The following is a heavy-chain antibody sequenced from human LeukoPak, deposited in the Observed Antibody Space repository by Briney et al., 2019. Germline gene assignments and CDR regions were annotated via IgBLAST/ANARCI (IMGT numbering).Heavy chain of an antibody. V-gene: IGHV1-2*07. CDR2: INLKSGGT. Sequence: ASVKVSCKASGHTFTGQYMHWVRQAPGQGLEWMGWINLKSGGTSYAHKFRGRVTMTTDTSIIVAYMELSRLTFDDTGVYYCARGMGATNGNWFDPWGQEPWSPSP. J-gene: IGHJ5*02. D-gene: IGHD1-26*01. CDR3: ARGMGATNGNWFDP. CDR1: GHTFTGQY.